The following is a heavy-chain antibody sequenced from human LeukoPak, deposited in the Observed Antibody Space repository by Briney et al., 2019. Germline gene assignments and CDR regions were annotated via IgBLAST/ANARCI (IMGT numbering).Heavy chain of an antibody. D-gene: IGHD3-16*02. CDR1: GYTFTGYY. V-gene: IGHV1-2*02. J-gene: IGHJ5*02. CDR2: INPNSGGT. Sequence: ASVKVSCKASGYTFTGYYIRWVRQAPGQGLEWMGWINPNSGGTHYAQKFQGRVTMTRDTSISTAYMELSRLRSDDAAVYYCARVQKTDYDYVWGNYRQNWFDPWGQGTLVSVSS. CDR3: ARVQKTDYDYVWGNYRQNWFDP.